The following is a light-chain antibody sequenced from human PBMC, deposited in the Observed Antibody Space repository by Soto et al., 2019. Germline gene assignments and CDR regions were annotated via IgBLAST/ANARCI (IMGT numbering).Light chain of an antibody. CDR1: SSDVGGYNY. CDR2: EVS. J-gene: IGLJ1*01. Sequence: QSALTQPASVSGSPGQSITISCTGTSSDVGGYNYVSRYQQHPGKAPKLMIHEVSNRPSGVSNRFAGSKSGNTASLTISGLHADDEADYICNSYTGCGIPYFFGPGTKLTGL. V-gene: IGLV2-14*01. CDR3: NSYTGCGIPYF.